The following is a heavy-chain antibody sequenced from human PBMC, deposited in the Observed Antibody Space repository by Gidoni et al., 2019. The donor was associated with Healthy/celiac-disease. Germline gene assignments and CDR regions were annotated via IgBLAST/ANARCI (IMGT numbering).Heavy chain of an antibody. V-gene: IGHV3-23*01. CDR3: ARPLLDTAMVTGY. D-gene: IGHD5-18*01. CDR1: GFTFSSYA. J-gene: IGHJ4*02. CDR2: ISGSGGST. Sequence: EVQLLESGGGLVQPGGSLRLSCAASGFTFSSYAMSWVRQAPGKGLEWVSAISGSGGSTYYADPVKGRFTISRDNSKNTLYLQMNSLRAEDTAVYYCARPLLDTAMVTGYWGQGTLVTVSS.